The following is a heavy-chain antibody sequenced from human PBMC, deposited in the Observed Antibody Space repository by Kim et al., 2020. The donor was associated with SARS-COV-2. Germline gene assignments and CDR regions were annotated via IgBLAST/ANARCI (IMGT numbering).Heavy chain of an antibody. V-gene: IGHV4-4*07. CDR3: ARDYNFNTNFDL. D-gene: IGHD3-3*01. J-gene: IGHJ4*02. Sequence: YNPSLRSRVTMSVDTSKNQFSLKLSSVTAEDTAVYFCARDYNFNTNFDLWGQGTMVTVSS.